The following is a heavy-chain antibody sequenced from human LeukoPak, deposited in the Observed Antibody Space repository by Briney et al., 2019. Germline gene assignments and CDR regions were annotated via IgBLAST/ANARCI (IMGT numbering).Heavy chain of an antibody. CDR2: IYPGDSDS. D-gene: IGHD3-16*02. Sequence: GESLKISCKGSGYSFTTYWIAWVRQMPGKGLEWMGIIYPGDSDSRYSPSFQGQVTISADKSISTAYLQWSSLKASDTAMYYCARVQTTYDYVWGSYRYFPVYFDYWGQGTLVTVSS. CDR1: GYSFTTYW. V-gene: IGHV5-51*01. J-gene: IGHJ4*02. CDR3: ARVQTTYDYVWGSYRYFPVYFDY.